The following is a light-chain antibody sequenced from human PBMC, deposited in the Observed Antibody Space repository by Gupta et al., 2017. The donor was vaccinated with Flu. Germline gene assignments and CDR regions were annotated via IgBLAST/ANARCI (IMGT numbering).Light chain of an antibody. V-gene: IGLV5-45*02. CDR3: KFRPSSGSGVV. J-gene: IGLJ2*01. CDR1: SRINVGTYS. CDR2: YKSDLAT. Sequence: AVLTQPSSLSAPPGASASLTSTSRSRINVGTYSIYWYQQKPGSPPQYLLRYKSDLATQQGSGGPSRCSGAKDASANAGIFPLTGLQSEDEADDDCKFRPSSGSGVVFGGGTKLTVL.